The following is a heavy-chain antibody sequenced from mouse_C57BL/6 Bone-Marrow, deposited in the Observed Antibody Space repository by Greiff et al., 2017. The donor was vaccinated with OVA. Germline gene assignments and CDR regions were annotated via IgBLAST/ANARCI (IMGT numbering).Heavy chain of an antibody. J-gene: IGHJ4*01. Sequence: VQLQQSGPELVKPGASVKISCKASGYTFTDYYMNWVKQSHGKSLEWIGDINPNNGGTSYTQKFKGKATLTVDTSSSTAYMGLRILTSEDSAVYYCARLCYCGSSYGYAMDYWGQGTSVTVSS. CDR3: ARLCYCGSSYGYAMDY. CDR1: GYTFTDYY. V-gene: IGHV1-26*01. D-gene: IGHD1-1*01. CDR2: INPNNGGT.